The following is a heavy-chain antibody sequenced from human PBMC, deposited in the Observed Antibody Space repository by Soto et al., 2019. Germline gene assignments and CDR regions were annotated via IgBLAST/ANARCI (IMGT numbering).Heavy chain of an antibody. V-gene: IGHV3-23*01. CDR1: GFTFSSYA. D-gene: IGHD4-17*01. J-gene: IGHJ4*02. Sequence: EVQLLESGGGLVQPGGSLRLSCAASGFTFSSYAMSWVRQAPGKGLEWVSAISGSGGSTYYADSVKGRFTIPRDNSKNTLYLQMNSLRSDDTAVHYCETLTTVTTAGPYYFDYWGQGTLVTVSS. CDR3: ETLTTVTTAGPYYFDY. CDR2: ISGSGGST.